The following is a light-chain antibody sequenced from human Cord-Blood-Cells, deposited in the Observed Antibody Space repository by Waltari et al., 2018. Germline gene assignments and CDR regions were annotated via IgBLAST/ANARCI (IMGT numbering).Light chain of an antibody. V-gene: IGKV4-1*01. CDR3: QQYYSTPT. Sequence: MVRTQSPDSLAVSLGERATIHCQSSQSVLYSSNNKNYLAWYQQKPGQPPKLLIYWASTRESGVPDRFSGSGSGTDFTLTISSLQAEDVAVYYCQQYYSTPTFGQGTKLEIK. CDR2: WAS. CDR1: QSVLYSSNNKNY. J-gene: IGKJ2*01.